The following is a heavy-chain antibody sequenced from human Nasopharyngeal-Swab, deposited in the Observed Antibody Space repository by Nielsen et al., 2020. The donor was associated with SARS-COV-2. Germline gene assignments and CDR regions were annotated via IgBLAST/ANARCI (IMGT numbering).Heavy chain of an antibody. CDR1: GFTFDDYG. Sequence: GGSLRLSCAASGFTFDDYGMSWVRQAPGKWLEWVSGINWNGGSTGYADSVKGRFTISRDNAKNSLYLQMNSLRAEDTALYYCAREEAYDGGNDYSYYYYGMDVWGQGTTVTVSS. CDR2: INWNGGST. V-gene: IGHV3-20*04. CDR3: AREEAYDGGNDYSYYYYGMDV. J-gene: IGHJ6*02. D-gene: IGHD2-21*02.